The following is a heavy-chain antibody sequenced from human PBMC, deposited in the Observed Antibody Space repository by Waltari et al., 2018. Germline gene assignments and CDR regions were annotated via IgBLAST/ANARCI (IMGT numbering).Heavy chain of an antibody. D-gene: IGHD5-18*01. CDR2: ISGNGVKT. Sequence: EVQLLMSGGGLVQPGGSLKLSCTASGFIFSNYAMHWVRQSPERGLQWVSGISGNGVKTYYADSGKGRFTISRDNSKNTLFLQMDSLRAEDAALYFCAKDREAMSAMVTVTYFDSWGQGARVSVSS. CDR3: AKDREAMSAMVTVTYFDS. J-gene: IGHJ4*02. CDR1: GFIFSNYA. V-gene: IGHV3-23*01.